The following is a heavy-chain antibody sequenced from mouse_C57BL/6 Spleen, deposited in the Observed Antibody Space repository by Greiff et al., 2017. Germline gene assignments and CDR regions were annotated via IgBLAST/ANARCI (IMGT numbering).Heavy chain of an antibody. CDR2: ISSGSSTI. V-gene: IGHV5-17*01. D-gene: IGHD1-1*01. CDR3: ARRSTVVERECDY. CDR1: GFTFSDYG. Sequence: EVKLMESGGGLVKPGGSLKLSCAASGFTFSDYGMHWVRQAPEKGLEWVAYISSGSSTIYYADTVKGRFTISRDNAKNTLFLQMTSLRSEDTAMYYCARRSTVVERECDYGGKGTTLTDSA. J-gene: IGHJ2*01.